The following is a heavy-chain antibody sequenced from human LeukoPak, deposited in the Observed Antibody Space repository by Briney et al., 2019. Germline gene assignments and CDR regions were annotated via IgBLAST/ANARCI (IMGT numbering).Heavy chain of an antibody. D-gene: IGHD4-11*01. CDR3: ARAKQGSNYLVRDY. CDR2: ISAYNGNT. J-gene: IGHJ4*02. CDR1: GYTFTSYG. Sequence: ASVKVSCKASGYTFTSYGISWVRQAPGQGLEWMGWISAYNGNTNYAQKLQGRVTMTTDTSTSTAYMELRSLRSDDRAVYYCARAKQGSNYLVRDYWGQGTLVTVSS. V-gene: IGHV1-18*01.